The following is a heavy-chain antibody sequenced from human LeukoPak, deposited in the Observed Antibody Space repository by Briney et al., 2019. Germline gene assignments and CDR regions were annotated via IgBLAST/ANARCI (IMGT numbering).Heavy chain of an antibody. CDR2: INPNTGDT. V-gene: IGHV1-2*02. Sequence: ASVKVSCKASGYTFTACFIHWVRQAPGQGLEWVGWINPNTGDTSYAQKFQGRVTLTGDTSITTAYMELSSLRSDDTAVYYCARDLFLAATQREGDDYWGQGTLVTVSS. D-gene: IGHD6-13*01. CDR1: GYTFTACF. CDR3: ARDLFLAATQREGDDY. J-gene: IGHJ4*02.